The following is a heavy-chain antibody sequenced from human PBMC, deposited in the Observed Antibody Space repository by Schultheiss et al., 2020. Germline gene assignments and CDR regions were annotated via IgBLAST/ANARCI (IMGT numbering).Heavy chain of an antibody. J-gene: IGHJ6*02. V-gene: IGHV3-11*04. D-gene: IGHD4-17*01. CDR2: ISSSSSTI. CDR1: GFTFSDYY. CDR3: ARELDYGVYYYYYGMDV. Sequence: GGSLRLSCAASGFTFSDYYMSWIRQAPGKGLEWVSYISSSSSTIYYADSVKGRFTISRDNAKNSLYLQMNSLRAEDTAVYYCARELDYGVYYYYYGMDVWGQGTTVTVSS.